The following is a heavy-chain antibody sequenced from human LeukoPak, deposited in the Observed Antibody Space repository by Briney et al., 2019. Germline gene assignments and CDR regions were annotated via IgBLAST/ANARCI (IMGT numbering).Heavy chain of an antibody. Sequence: PSGTLSLTCAVSGGSISSSNWWSWVRQPPGKGLEWIGEIYHSGSTNYNPSLKSRATISVDKSKNQFSLKLSSVTAADTAVYYCAPPPPPYYGSGRTHDAFDIWGQGTMVTVSS. CDR1: GGSISSSNW. V-gene: IGHV4-4*02. CDR2: IYHSGST. D-gene: IGHD3-10*01. CDR3: APPPPPYYGSGRTHDAFDI. J-gene: IGHJ3*02.